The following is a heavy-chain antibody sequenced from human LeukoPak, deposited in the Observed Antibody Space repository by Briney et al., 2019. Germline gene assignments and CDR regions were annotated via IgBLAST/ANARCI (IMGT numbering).Heavy chain of an antibody. CDR1: GYTFTGYY. Sequence: ASVKVSCKASGYTFTGYYMHWVRQAPGQGLEWMGWINPNSGGTNYAQKLQGRVTMTTDTSTSTAYMELRSLRSDDTAVYYCAREEWELTYIDSWGQGTLVTVSS. J-gene: IGHJ4*02. D-gene: IGHD1-26*01. V-gene: IGHV1-2*02. CDR2: INPNSGGT. CDR3: AREEWELTYIDS.